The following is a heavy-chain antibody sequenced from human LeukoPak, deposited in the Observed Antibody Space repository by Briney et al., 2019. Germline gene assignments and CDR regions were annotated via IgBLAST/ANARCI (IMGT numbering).Heavy chain of an antibody. CDR3: GRHEEEDGYNAKTVDH. CDR2: ISETGRT. D-gene: IGHD5-24*01. J-gene: IGHJ4*02. Sequence: WVRQPPGRGLEWIGSISETGRTYYNPSLKSRVTISVETSKNEFSLKVSSVTAADTAVYYCGRHEEEDGYNAKTVDHWGQGTLVTVSS. V-gene: IGHV4-39*01.